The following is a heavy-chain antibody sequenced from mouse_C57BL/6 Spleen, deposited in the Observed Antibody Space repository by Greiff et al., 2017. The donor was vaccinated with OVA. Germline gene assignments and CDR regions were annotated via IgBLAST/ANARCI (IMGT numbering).Heavy chain of an antibody. CDR2: ISYDGSN. Sequence: EVKLLESGPGLVKPSQSLSLTCSVTGYSITSGYYWNWIRQFPGNKLEWMGYISYDGSNNYNPSLKNRISITRDTSKNQFFLKLNSVTTEDTATYYCAKSSSYVGYFDVWGTGTTVTVSS. CDR3: AKSSSYVGYFDV. J-gene: IGHJ1*03. V-gene: IGHV3-6*01. D-gene: IGHD1-1*01. CDR1: GYSITSGYY.